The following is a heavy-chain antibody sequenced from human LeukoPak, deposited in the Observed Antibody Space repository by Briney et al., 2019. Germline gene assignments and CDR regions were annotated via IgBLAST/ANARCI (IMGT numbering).Heavy chain of an antibody. J-gene: IGHJ5*02. V-gene: IGHV1-8*01. Sequence: ASVKVSCKAIEYTFSSYDINWVRQAPGQGLEWMGWMTPNTGNTGYAQKFQGRVTMTRNTSINTAYLELSGLTSEDTAVYYCVRDGKFCSSTSCYLRKDHWFDPWGQGTLVSVSS. CDR2: MTPNTGNT. CDR1: EYTFSSYD. D-gene: IGHD2-2*01. CDR3: VRDGKFCSSTSCYLRKDHWFDP.